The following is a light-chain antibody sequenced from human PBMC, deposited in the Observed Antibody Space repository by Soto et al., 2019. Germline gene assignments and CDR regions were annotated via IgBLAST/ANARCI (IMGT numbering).Light chain of an antibody. CDR3: QQYGCSPYT. V-gene: IGKV3-20*01. Sequence: IVVTQSPGTLSLSPGVRATLSCRASQSVSSSSLAWYQQKPGQAPRLLIYGASSRATGIPDRFSGSGSGTDFTLNISRLEPQDFAVYYCQQYGCSPYTFGQGTKLPIK. J-gene: IGKJ2*01. CDR1: QSVSSSS. CDR2: GAS.